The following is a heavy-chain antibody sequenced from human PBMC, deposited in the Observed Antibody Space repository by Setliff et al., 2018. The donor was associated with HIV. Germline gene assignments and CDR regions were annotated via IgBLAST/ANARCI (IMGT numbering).Heavy chain of an antibody. Sequence: KTSETLSLTCTVSGVSISSSNDYWGWIRQSPGKGLEWIGSIYYSGKTYFNPSLQSRVTISVDTSKNQFSLKVNTVIAADTAVYFCARHIRPRTTIPYYYYMDVWGKGTTVTVSS. CDR1: GVSISSSNDY. D-gene: IGHD4-4*01. CDR2: IYYSGKT. J-gene: IGHJ6*03. CDR3: ARHIRPRTTIPYYYYMDV. V-gene: IGHV4-39*01.